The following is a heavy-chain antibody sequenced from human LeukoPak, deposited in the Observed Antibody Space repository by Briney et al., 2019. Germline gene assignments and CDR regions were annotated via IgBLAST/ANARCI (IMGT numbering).Heavy chain of an antibody. Sequence: GGSLRLSCAASGFTFSSYSMNWVRQAPGKGLEWVSYISSSSSTIYYADSVKGRFTISRDNAKNSLYLQMNSLRAEDTALYYCARYRFVVGATDSFDIWGQGTMVTVSS. CDR1: GFTFSSYS. D-gene: IGHD1-26*01. CDR3: ARYRFVVGATDSFDI. CDR2: ISSSSSTI. V-gene: IGHV3-48*04. J-gene: IGHJ3*02.